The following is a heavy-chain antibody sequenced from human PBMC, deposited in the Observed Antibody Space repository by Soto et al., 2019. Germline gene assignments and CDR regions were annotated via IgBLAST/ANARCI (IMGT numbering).Heavy chain of an antibody. Sequence: LRLSCAASGFTFSTYAMSWVRQAPGKGLEWVSAISGSGGSTYYADSVKGRFTISRDNSKNSLYLQMNSLRDEDTAVYYCASVAWGYRFDYWGQGTLVTVSS. CDR3: ASVAWGYRFDY. D-gene: IGHD3-16*01. J-gene: IGHJ4*02. CDR1: GFTFSTYA. CDR2: ISGSGGST. V-gene: IGHV3-23*01.